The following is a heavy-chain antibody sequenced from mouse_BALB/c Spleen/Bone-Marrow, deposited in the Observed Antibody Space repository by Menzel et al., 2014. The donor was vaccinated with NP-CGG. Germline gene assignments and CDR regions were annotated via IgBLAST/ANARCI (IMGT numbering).Heavy chain of an antibody. CDR2: INPYNDVT. V-gene: IGHV1-14*01. J-gene: IGHJ4*01. CDR1: GYTFTSNI. CDR3: AKAAYYDYDGRAMDY. D-gene: IGHD2-4*01. Sequence: EVQLQQSGPELVKPGASVEMSCKASGYTFTSNIINWVKQKPGQGLEWIGYINPYNDVTKYNEKLKGKATLTSDMSSNTAYMELSSLTSEDSAVYYCAKAAYYDYDGRAMDYWGQGNLSHRLL.